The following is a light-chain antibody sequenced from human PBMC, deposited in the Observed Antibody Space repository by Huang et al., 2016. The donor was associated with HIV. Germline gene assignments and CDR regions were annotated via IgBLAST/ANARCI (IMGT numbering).Light chain of an antibody. CDR3: QQYNNWPPKT. Sequence: EIVMTQSPATLSVSPGERATLSCRASQSVSSNLAWYQQKRGQAPRLRISGASTRATGIPARFSGRWSGTEFTLTISSLQSEDFAVYYCQQYNNWPPKTFGQGTKVEIK. V-gene: IGKV3-15*01. CDR1: QSVSSN. CDR2: GAS. J-gene: IGKJ1*01.